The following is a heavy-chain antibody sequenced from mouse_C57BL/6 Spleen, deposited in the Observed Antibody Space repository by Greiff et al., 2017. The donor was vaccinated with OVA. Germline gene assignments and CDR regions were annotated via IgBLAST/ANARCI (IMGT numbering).Heavy chain of an antibody. D-gene: IGHD2-4*01. Sequence: VQVVESGAELVKPGASVKLSCKASGYTFTSYWMHWVKQRPGQGLEWIGMIHPNSGSTNYNEKFKSKATLTVDKSSSTAYMQLSSLTSEDSAVYYCASHYDYGYFDYWGQGTTLTVSS. V-gene: IGHV1-64*01. CDR1: GYTFTSYW. J-gene: IGHJ2*01. CDR3: ASHYDYGYFDY. CDR2: IHPNSGST.